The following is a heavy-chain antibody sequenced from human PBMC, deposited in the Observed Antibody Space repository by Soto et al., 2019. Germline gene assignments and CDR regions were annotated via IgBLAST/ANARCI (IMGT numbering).Heavy chain of an antibody. J-gene: IGHJ5*02. D-gene: IGHD6-13*01. CDR1: GFTFGSYA. V-gene: IGHV3-23*01. CDR3: AKVPDSNNWYWFDP. CDR2: ISGSGDST. Sequence: GGSLRLSCAASGFTFGSYAMSWVRQAPGKGLEWVSGISGSGDSTYYADSVKGRFTISRDNSKSTLYLQMNSLRAEDMAVYYCAKVPDSNNWYWFDPWGQGILVTVSS.